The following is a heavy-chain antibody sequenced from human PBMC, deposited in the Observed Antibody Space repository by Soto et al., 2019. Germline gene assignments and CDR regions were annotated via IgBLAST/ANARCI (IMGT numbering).Heavy chain of an antibody. Sequence: LRLSCAASGFTFSSYSMNWVRQAPGKGLEWVSSISSSSSYIYYADSVKGRFTISRDNAKNSLYLQMNSLRAEDTAVYYCARPIAGRLPCMDVPGTVTTGTVSS. V-gene: IGHV3-21*01. CDR3: ARPIAGRLPCMDV. CDR2: ISSSSSYI. CDR1: GFTFSSYS. J-gene: IGHJ6*04. D-gene: IGHD6-6*01.